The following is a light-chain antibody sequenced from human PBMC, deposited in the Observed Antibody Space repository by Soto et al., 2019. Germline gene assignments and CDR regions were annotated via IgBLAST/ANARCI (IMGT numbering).Light chain of an antibody. J-gene: IGKJ1*01. CDR3: LQDYNYPRT. Sequence: AIQMTQSPSSLSASVGDRVTITCRASQGIRNDLGWYQQKPGKAPKLLIYAASSLQSGVPSRFSGSGSGTDFTLTFSSLQPEDFAPYYCLQDYNYPRTFGQGTKVEIK. V-gene: IGKV1-6*01. CDR2: AAS. CDR1: QGIRND.